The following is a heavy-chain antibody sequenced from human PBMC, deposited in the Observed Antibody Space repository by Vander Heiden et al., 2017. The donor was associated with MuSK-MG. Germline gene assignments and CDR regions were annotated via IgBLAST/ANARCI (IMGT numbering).Heavy chain of an antibody. CDR3: ARGWLQLGVDY. Sequence: EVQLVESGGGSVQPGGSLRLPCAASGFTFSSYWMHWVRQAPGKGLVWVSRINSDGSSTSYADSVKGRFTISRDNAKNTLYLQMNSLRAEDTAVYYCARGWLQLGVDYWGQGTLVTVSS. V-gene: IGHV3-74*01. CDR1: GFTFSSYW. D-gene: IGHD5-12*01. CDR2: INSDGSST. J-gene: IGHJ4*02.